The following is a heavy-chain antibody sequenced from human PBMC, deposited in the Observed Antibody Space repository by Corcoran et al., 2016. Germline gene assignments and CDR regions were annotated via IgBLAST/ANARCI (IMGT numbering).Heavy chain of an antibody. V-gene: IGHV1-2*02. CDR1: GYTFTVYD. CDR2: IHPNSGDT. D-gene: IGHD3-16*01. CDR3: ARNGGGLDV. Sequence: QVQLVQSGAEVKEPEASVKVSCKASGYTFTVYDIYWVRQAPGQGLEWVAWIHPNSGDTNYAQKFQGRVTMTRDTSLNTVYMELRRLRSDDTAVYYCARNGGGLDVWGQATTVTVSS. J-gene: IGHJ6*02.